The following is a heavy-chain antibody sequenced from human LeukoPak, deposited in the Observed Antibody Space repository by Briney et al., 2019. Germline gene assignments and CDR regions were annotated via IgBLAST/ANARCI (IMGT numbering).Heavy chain of an antibody. V-gene: IGHV4-4*07. CDR2: IYTSGST. CDR1: GGSISSYY. CDR3: ATEVYDFWSGYDYYYYGMDV. J-gene: IGHJ6*02. Sequence: SETLSLTCTVSGGSISSYYWSWIRQPAGKGLEWIGRIYTSGSTNYNPSLKSRVTMSVDTSKNQSSLKLSSVTAADTAVYSCATEVYDFWSGYDYYYYGMDVWGQGTTVTVSS. D-gene: IGHD3-3*01.